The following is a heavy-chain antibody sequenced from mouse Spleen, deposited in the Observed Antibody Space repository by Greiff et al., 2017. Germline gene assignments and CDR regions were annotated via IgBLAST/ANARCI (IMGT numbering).Heavy chain of an antibody. CDR1: GYTFTDYN. CDR3: ARNGITTVPYYLDY. J-gene: IGHJ2*01. V-gene: IGHV1-18*01. Sequence: EVKVVESGPELVKPGASVKIPCKASGYTFTDYNMDWVKQSHGKSLEWIGDINPNNGGTIYNQKFKGKATLTVDKASSTAYRERRRLTSEDTAVYYCARNGITTVPYYLDYWGQGTTLTVSS. CDR2: INPNNGGT. D-gene: IGHD1-1*01.